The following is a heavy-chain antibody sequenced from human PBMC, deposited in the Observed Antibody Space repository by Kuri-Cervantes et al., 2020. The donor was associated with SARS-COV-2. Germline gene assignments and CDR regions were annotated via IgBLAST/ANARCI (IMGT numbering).Heavy chain of an antibody. D-gene: IGHD6-6*01. CDR1: GGSISSDY. J-gene: IGHJ6*02. CDR2: IYHDGST. Sequence: GSLRLSCTVSGGSISSDYWSWIRQPPGQGLEWIGYIYHDGSTNYNPSLKSRVTISVDRSKNQFSLKVRSVTAADTAVYYCARHQTYSSSFYYYYYYGMDVWGQGTTVTVSS. CDR3: ARHQTYSSSFYYYYYYGMDV. V-gene: IGHV4-59*08.